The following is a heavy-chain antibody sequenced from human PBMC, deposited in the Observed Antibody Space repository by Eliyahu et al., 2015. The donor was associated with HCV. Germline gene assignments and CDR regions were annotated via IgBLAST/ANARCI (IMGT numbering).Heavy chain of an antibody. Sequence: QLQLQESGPGLVKPSETLSLTCXVXXGSXSSSSYYWGWIRQPPGKGLEWIGSIYYSGSTYYNPSLKSRVTISVDTSKNQFSLKLSSVTAADTAVYYCARHDSSDDAFDIWGQGTNGHRLF. V-gene: IGHV4-39*01. CDR2: IYYSGST. CDR1: XGSXSSSSYY. CDR3: ARHDSSDDAFDI. D-gene: IGHD3-22*01. J-gene: IGHJ3*02.